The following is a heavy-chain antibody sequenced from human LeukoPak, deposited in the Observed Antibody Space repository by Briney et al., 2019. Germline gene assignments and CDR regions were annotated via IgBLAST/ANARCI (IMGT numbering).Heavy chain of an antibody. D-gene: IGHD3-10*01. CDR2: IKQDGSEK. CDR3: ARAPDGSGSYYNY. Sequence: TGGSLRLSCAASGFTFSSYWMSWVRQAPGKGLEWVANIKQDGSEKYYVDSVKGRFTISRDNAKNSLYLQMNSLRAEDTAVYYCARAPDGSGSYYNYWGQGTLVTVSS. J-gene: IGHJ4*02. V-gene: IGHV3-7*01. CDR1: GFTFSSYW.